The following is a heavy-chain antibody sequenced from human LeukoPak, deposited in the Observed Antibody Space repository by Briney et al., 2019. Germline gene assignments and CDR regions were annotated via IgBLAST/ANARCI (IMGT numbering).Heavy chain of an antibody. Sequence: PGGSLRLSCAASGFTFSSYAMSWVRQAPGKGLEWVAVISRDGSTKYYADSVKGRFTISRDNSEKTLYLQMNSLRAEDTAVYYCTRDRIPSTAYYGMDVWGQGTTVAVSS. J-gene: IGHJ6*02. V-gene: IGHV3-30-3*01. CDR2: ISRDGSTK. CDR3: TRDRIPSTAYYGMDV. D-gene: IGHD4-17*01. CDR1: GFTFSSYA.